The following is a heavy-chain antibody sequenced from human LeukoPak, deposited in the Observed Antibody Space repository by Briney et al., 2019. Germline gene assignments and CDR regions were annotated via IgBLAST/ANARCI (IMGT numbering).Heavy chain of an antibody. Sequence: GESLKISCKGSGYIFTSYWITWVRQMPGKGLEWMGMIDPTDSYTNYSPSFQGHVTISTDRSISTAYLQWSSLKASDTAIYYCARRGRSSSNFDFWGQGTLVTVSS. CDR2: IDPTDSYT. CDR1: GYIFTSYW. D-gene: IGHD6-6*01. CDR3: ARRGRSSSNFDF. V-gene: IGHV5-10-1*01. J-gene: IGHJ4*02.